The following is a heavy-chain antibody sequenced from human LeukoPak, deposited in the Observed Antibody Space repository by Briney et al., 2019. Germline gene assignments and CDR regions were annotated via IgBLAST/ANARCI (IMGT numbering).Heavy chain of an antibody. CDR2: IIPIFGTA. J-gene: IGHJ4*02. CDR3: AARPPYSGYEDGDY. D-gene: IGHD5-12*01. CDR1: GGTFSSYA. Sequence: ASVKVSCKASGGTFSSYAISWVRQAPGQGLEWMGGIIPIFGTANYAQKFQGRVTITADKSTSTAYMELSSLRSEDTAVYYCAARPPYSGYEDGDYWGQGTLVTVSS. V-gene: IGHV1-69*06.